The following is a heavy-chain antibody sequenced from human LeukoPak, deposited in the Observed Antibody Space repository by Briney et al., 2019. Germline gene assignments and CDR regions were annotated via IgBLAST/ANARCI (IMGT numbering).Heavy chain of an antibody. V-gene: IGHV3-23*01. D-gene: IGHD5-24*01. J-gene: IGHJ3*01. CDR1: GFTFSDSA. Sequence: PGGSLRLSCAASGFTFSDSAMTWVRQAPGKGLDWVSLISFSGANTYYADSVKSRFTISRDNSKDTLFLQMNSLRAEDTATYYCARDIQLSTWGLGTMVTVSS. CDR2: ISFSGANT. CDR3: ARDIQLST.